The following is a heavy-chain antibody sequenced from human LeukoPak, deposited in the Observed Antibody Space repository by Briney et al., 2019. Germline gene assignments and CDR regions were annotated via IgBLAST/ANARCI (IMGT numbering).Heavy chain of an antibody. D-gene: IGHD3-10*01. J-gene: IGHJ4*02. CDR2: MRSKTDGGTI. CDR1: GFTFSNAW. Sequence: SGGSLRLSCAASGFTFSNAWMSWVRQAPGKGLELVGRMRSKTDGGTIDYAARVKGRFTISRDDSKNTLHLQMNSLKTEDTGVYYCTTLLLWFGFDYWGQGSPVTVSS. CDR3: TTLLLWFGFDY. V-gene: IGHV3-15*01.